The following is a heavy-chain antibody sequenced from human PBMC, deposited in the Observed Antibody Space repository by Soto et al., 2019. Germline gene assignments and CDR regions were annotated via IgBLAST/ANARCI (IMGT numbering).Heavy chain of an antibody. CDR1: GYTFTNYG. Sequence: GAEVKKPGESLQISCKGSGYTFTNYGLGWVRQMPGKGLEWMGIIYPGDSDTRYSPSFQGQVTISADKSIGTAYLQWSSLKASDTAMYYCARPYDSGILDAFHIWGQGTMVTVSS. V-gene: IGHV5-51*01. CDR2: IYPGDSDT. J-gene: IGHJ3*02. CDR3: ARPYDSGILDAFHI. D-gene: IGHD3-10*01.